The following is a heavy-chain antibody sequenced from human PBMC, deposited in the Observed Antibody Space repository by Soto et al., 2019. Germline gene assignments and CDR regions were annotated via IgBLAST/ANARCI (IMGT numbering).Heavy chain of an antibody. CDR3: ASPFRYSSGWANWFDP. CDR1: GYTFTSYA. J-gene: IGHJ5*02. CDR2: INAGNGNT. D-gene: IGHD6-19*01. Sequence: GASVKVSCKASGYTFTSYAMHWVRQAPGQRLEWMGWINAGNGNTKYSQKFQGRVTITRDTSAGTAYMELSSLRSEDTAVYYCASPFRYSSGWANWFDPWGQGTLVTVSS. V-gene: IGHV1-3*01.